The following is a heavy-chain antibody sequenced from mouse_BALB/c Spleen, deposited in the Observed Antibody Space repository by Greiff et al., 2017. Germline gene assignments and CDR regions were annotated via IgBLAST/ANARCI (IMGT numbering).Heavy chain of an antibody. CDR3: ARENYGSSYGFAY. V-gene: IGHV5-15*02. D-gene: IGHD1-1*01. Sequence: EVMLVESGGGLVQPGGSRKLSCAASGFTFSDYGMAWVRQAPGKGPEWVAFISNLAYSIYYADAVTGRFTISRENAKNTLYLEMSSLRSEDTAMYYCARENYGSSYGFAYWGQGTLVTVSA. CDR1: GFTFSDYG. CDR2: ISNLAYSI. J-gene: IGHJ3*01.